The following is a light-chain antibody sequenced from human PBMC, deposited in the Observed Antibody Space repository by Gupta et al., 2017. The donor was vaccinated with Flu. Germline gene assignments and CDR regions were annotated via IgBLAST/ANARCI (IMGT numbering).Light chain of an antibody. CDR1: SNDVGAYSY. CDR3: GAFAGGTYV. CDR2: RVR. V-gene: IGLV2-8*01. Sequence: GSSNDVGAYSYVSWYQQHPDKAPALIIYRVRARASGVPDRFYGSKTSNTASLTVAGLQDEDEADYYCGAFAGGTYVFGTGTKVTVL. J-gene: IGLJ1*01.